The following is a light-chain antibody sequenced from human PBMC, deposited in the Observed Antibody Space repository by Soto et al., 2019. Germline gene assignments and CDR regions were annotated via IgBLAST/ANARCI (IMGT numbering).Light chain of an antibody. CDR2: AAS. Sequence: DIQMTQSPSSLSASVGDRVTITCSASQSISNYLNWYQQKPGKAPKLLIYAASSLQGGVPSRFSGSGRVTDFTPAIRSLLPEDFAKYYCQHSYSTPYSFGQGTTLEIK. CDR1: QSISNY. CDR3: QHSYSTPYS. J-gene: IGKJ2*01. V-gene: IGKV1-39*01.